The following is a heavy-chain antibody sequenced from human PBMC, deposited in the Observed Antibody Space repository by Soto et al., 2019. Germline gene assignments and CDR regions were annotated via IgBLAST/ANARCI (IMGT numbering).Heavy chain of an antibody. D-gene: IGHD2-2*01. CDR3: ARERLVPAAIGPGSYYYYGMDV. CDR1: GFTFSSYA. V-gene: IGHV3-64*01. J-gene: IGHJ6*02. Sequence: GGSLRLSCAASGFTFSSYAMHWVRQAPGKGLEYVSAISSYGSPFYVNSVEGRFTISRDSSKNTLYLQMGSLRAEDTAVYYCARERLVPAAIGPGSYYYYGMDVWGQGTTVTVSS. CDR2: ISSYGSP.